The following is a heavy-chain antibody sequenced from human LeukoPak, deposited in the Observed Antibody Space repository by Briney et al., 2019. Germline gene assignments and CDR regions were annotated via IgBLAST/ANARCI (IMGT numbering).Heavy chain of an antibody. CDR3: TWGTSSTKIDY. D-gene: IGHD3-16*01. CDR2: ITLSDSSA. V-gene: IGHV5-10-1*01. CDR1: EYSFTSYW. Sequence: GESLKISCKGLEYSFTSYWISWVRQMPGKGLEWMGKITLSDSSATYSPSFQDHVTISVDKSINTAYLHWSSLQASDTAMYYCTWGTSSTKIDYWGQGTLVTVSS. J-gene: IGHJ4*02.